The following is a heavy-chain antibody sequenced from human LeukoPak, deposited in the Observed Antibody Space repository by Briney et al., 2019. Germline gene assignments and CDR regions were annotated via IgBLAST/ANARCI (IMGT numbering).Heavy chain of an antibody. D-gene: IGHD3-10*01. Sequence: SETLSLTCTVSGGSISSGGYYWSWIRQHPGKGLEWIGYIYYSGSTYYNPSLKSRVTISVDTSKNQFSLKLSSVTAADTAVYYCARARFGESPHCYFDYWGQGTLVTVSS. V-gene: IGHV4-31*03. CDR1: GGSISSGGYY. CDR2: IYYSGST. J-gene: IGHJ4*02. CDR3: ARARFGESPHCYFDY.